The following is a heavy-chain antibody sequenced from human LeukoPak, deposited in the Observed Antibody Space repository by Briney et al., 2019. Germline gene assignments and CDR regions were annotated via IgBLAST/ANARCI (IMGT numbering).Heavy chain of an antibody. CDR2: IKQDGSEK. CDR3: ARVDFDWLFHDP. V-gene: IGHV3-7*01. J-gene: IGHJ5*02. CDR1: GFTFSSYS. Sequence: GGSLRLSCAASGFTFSSYSMNWVRQAPGKGLAWVANIKQDGSEKYYVDSVKGRFTISRDNAKNSLYLQMNSLRAEDTAVYYCARVDFDWLFHDPWGQGTLVTVSS. D-gene: IGHD3-9*01.